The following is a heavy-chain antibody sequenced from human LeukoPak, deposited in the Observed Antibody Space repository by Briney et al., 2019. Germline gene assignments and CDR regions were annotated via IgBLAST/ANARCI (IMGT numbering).Heavy chain of an antibody. CDR3: AREGPTYYDFWSGLAGEWPALYYYMDV. CDR1: GFTFSSYA. D-gene: IGHD3-3*01. J-gene: IGHJ6*03. V-gene: IGHV3-30*04. CDR2: ISYDGSNK. Sequence: PGGSLRLSCAASGFTFSSYAMHWVRQAPGKGLEWVAVISYDGSNKYYADSVKGRFTISRDNSKNTLYLQMNRLRAEDTAVYYCAREGPTYYDFWSGLAGEWPALYYYMDVWGKGTTVTVSS.